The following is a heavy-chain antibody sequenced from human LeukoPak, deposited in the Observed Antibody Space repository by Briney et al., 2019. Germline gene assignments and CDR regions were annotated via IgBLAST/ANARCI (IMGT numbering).Heavy chain of an antibody. CDR2: IYSGGST. CDR3: ASRDYFDY. Sequence: PGGSLRPSCAASGFTVSSNYMTWVRQAPGKGLEWVSVIYSGGSTYYADSVKGRFTLSRDNSKNTLFLQMNSLRAEDTAVYYCASRDYFDYWGQGTLVTVSS. V-gene: IGHV3-66*01. CDR1: GFTVSSNY. J-gene: IGHJ4*02.